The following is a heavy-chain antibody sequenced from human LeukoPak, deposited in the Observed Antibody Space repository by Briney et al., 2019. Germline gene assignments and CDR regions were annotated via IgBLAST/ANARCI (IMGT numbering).Heavy chain of an antibody. CDR3: ATRSVLRYFDWLAPRGFDY. CDR2: IYYSGST. J-gene: IGHJ4*02. D-gene: IGHD3-9*01. Sequence: SETLSLTCTVSGGSVSSGSYYWSWIRQPPGKGLEWIGYIYYSGSTNYNPSLKSRVTISENTSNNQFSLKLSTVTAADTAVYYCATRSVLRYFDWLAPRGFDYWGQGTLVTVSS. CDR1: GGSVSSGSYY. V-gene: IGHV4-61*01.